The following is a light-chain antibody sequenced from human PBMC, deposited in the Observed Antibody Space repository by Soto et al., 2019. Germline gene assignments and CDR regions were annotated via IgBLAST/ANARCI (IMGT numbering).Light chain of an antibody. CDR1: GSNIGTFY. V-gene: IGLV1-47*02. Sequence: QSVLTQSPSTSATPGQGVSISCSGGGSNIGTFYVSWYQHVPGTAPRLLIYANNQRPSGGTDRFSGSTSGTSASLAISGLRSEDETYYYCAAWDDNLSAVVFGGGTKLTVL. CDR3: AAWDDNLSAVV. J-gene: IGLJ2*01. CDR2: ANN.